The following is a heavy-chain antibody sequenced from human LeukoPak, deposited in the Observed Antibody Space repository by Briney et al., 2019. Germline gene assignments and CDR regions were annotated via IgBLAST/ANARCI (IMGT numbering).Heavy chain of an antibody. CDR2: IGAYNGNT. V-gene: IGHV1-18*01. Sequence: ASVKVSCKASGYTFTSYGISWVRQAPGQGLEWMGWIGAYNGNTNYAQKLQGRVTMTTDTSTSTAYMELRSLRSDDTAVYYCARVPYYYDSSGYYSFDYWGQGTLVTVSS. CDR3: ARVPYYYDSSGYYSFDY. J-gene: IGHJ4*02. D-gene: IGHD3-22*01. CDR1: GYTFTSYG.